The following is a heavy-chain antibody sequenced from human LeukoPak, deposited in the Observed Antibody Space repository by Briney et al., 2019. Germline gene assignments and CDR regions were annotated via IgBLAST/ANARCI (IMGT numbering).Heavy chain of an antibody. Sequence: GGSLRLSCAASGFTFSSYGMHWVRQAPGKGLEWVAFIRYDGSNKYYADSVKGRFTISRDNSKDTLYLQMNSLRAEDTAVYYCAKDKARGSQVGPRITAPGTFDYWGQGTLVTVSS. V-gene: IGHV3-30*02. J-gene: IGHJ4*02. CDR1: GFTFSSYG. CDR2: IRYDGSNK. D-gene: IGHD6-13*01. CDR3: AKDKARGSQVGPRITAPGTFDY.